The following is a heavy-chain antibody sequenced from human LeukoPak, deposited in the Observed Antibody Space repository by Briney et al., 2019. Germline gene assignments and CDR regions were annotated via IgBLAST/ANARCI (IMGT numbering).Heavy chain of an antibody. CDR2: IYHGGST. D-gene: IGHD3-10*01. J-gene: IGHJ4*02. Sequence: PSETLSLTCTVSGGSFSGGGYSWNWIRQPPGKGLEWIGYIYHGGSTYYNPSLKSRVTISVDRSKNQFSLKLSSVIAADTAVYYCARDPPYYYASESGDYWGQGTLVTVSS. CDR3: ARDPPYYYASESGDY. CDR1: GGSFSGGGYS. V-gene: IGHV4-30-2*01.